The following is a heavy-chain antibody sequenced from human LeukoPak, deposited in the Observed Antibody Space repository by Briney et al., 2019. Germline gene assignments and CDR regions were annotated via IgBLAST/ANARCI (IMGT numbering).Heavy chain of an antibody. D-gene: IGHD3-22*01. CDR3: TTDSYDSSGYYYDDY. CDR1: GFTFSNAW. Sequence: GGSLRLSCVASGFTFSNAWMSWVRQAPGKGLEWVGRIKSKTDGGTTDYAAPVKGRFTISRDDSKNTLYLQMNSLKTEDTAAYYCTTDSYDSSGYYYDDYWGQGTLVTVSS. V-gene: IGHV3-15*01. CDR2: IKSKTDGGTT. J-gene: IGHJ4*02.